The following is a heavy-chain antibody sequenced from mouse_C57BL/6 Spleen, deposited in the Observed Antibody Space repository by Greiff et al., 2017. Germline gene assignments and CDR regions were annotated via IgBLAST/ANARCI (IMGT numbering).Heavy chain of an antibody. Sequence: QVQLQQPGAELVKPGASVKLSCKASGYTFTSYWMHWVKQRPGPGLEWIGMIHPNSGSTNYNEKFKSKATLTVDKSSSTAYMQRSSLTSEDSAVYYCARGPFLLLGYWGQGTTLTVSS. V-gene: IGHV1-64*01. CDR1: GYTFTSYW. J-gene: IGHJ2*01. D-gene: IGHD1-1*01. CDR3: ARGPFLLLGY. CDR2: IHPNSGST.